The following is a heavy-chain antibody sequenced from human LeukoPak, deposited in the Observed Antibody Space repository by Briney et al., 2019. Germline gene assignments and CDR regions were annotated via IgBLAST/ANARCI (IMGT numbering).Heavy chain of an antibody. Sequence: GGSLRLSCAASGFTFSDYYMNWIRQAPGKGLEWVSYISSSSYTNYADSVKGRFTISRDNAKNSLYLQMNSLRAEDTAVYYCVRDLGGDSYGYVHYGIDVWGKGTTVTVSS. J-gene: IGHJ6*04. CDR2: ISSSSYT. D-gene: IGHD5-18*01. CDR3: VRDLGGDSYGYVHYGIDV. V-gene: IGHV3-11*06. CDR1: GFTFSDYY.